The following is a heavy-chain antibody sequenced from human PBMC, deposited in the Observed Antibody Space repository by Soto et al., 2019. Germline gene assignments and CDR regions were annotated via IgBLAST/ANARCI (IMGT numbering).Heavy chain of an antibody. CDR2: IYYSGST. D-gene: IGHD5-12*01. J-gene: IGHJ6*04. Sequence: PSETLSLTCTVSGGSISSYYWSWIRQPPGKGLEWIGYIYYSGSTNYSPSLKSRIIISLDTSKNQFSLKVSSVTAADTAVYYCAGGEAGYSDGLTPYYGMDVWGTGTTVTVSS. V-gene: IGHV4-59*01. CDR3: AGGEAGYSDGLTPYYGMDV. CDR1: GGSISSYY.